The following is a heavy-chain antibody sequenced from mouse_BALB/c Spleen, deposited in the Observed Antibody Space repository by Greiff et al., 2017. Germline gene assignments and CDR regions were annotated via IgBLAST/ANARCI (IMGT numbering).Heavy chain of an antibody. J-gene: IGHJ4*01. CDR2: IDPANGNT. Sequence: VQLQQSGAELVKPGASVKLSCTASGFNIKDTYMHWVKQRPEQGLEWIGRIDPANGNTKYDPKFQGKATITADTSSNTAYLQLSSLTSEDTAVYYCARTPPFYAMDYWGQGTSVTVSS. V-gene: IGHV14-3*02. CDR1: GFNIKDTY. CDR3: ARTPPFYAMDY.